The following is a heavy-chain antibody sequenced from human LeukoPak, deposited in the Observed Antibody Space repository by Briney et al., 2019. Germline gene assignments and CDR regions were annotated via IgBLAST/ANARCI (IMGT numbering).Heavy chain of an antibody. D-gene: IGHD6-19*01. J-gene: IGHJ4*02. V-gene: IGHV1-69*04. Sequence: SVKVSCKASGGTFSSYAISWVRQAPGQGLEWVGRVIPILGIANYAQKFQGRVTITADKSTSTAYMELSSLRSEDTAVYYCARDAGYSSGGGYWGQGTLVTVSS. CDR1: GGTFSSYA. CDR2: VIPILGIA. CDR3: ARDAGYSSGGGY.